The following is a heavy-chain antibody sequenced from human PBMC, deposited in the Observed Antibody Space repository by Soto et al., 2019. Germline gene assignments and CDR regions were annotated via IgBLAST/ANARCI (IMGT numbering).Heavy chain of an antibody. J-gene: IGHJ4*02. CDR3: ARGIAGYYFDY. Sequence: KVSSQAAVYPFTISYMHWVRQTPGQGLEWMGIINPSGGSTSYAQKFQGGVTMTRDTSTSTVYMELSSLRSEDTAVYYCARGIAGYYFDYWGQGTLVTVSS. V-gene: IGHV1-46*01. D-gene: IGHD3-9*01. CDR2: INPSGGST. CDR1: VYPFTISY.